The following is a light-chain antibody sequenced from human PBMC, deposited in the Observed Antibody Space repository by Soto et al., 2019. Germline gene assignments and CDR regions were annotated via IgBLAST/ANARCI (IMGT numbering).Light chain of an antibody. CDR1: SSDVGNYKY. CDR2: EVS. Sequence: ALTQPACVSGSPGQSITISCTGTSSDVGNYKYVSWYQQHPGKAPKLMIYEVSNRPSGVSNRFSGSKSGNTASLTISGLQAEDETDYYCFSYTSSGTYVFGTGTKATVL. J-gene: IGLJ1*01. V-gene: IGLV2-14*01. CDR3: FSYTSSGTYV.